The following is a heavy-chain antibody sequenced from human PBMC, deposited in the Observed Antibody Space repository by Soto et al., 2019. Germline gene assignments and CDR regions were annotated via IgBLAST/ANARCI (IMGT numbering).Heavy chain of an antibody. Sequence: NPGGSLRLSCAASGFTFSSYSMNWVRQAPGKGLEWVSSISSSSSYIYYADSVKGRFTISRDNAKNSLYLQMNSLRAEDTAVYYCAREWELTSSPFDYWGQGTLVTVSS. CDR2: ISSSSSYI. D-gene: IGHD1-26*01. J-gene: IGHJ4*02. CDR1: GFTFSSYS. CDR3: AREWELTSSPFDY. V-gene: IGHV3-21*01.